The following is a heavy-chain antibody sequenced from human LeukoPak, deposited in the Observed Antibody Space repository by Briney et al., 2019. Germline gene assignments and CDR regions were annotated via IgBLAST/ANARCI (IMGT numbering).Heavy chain of an antibody. CDR1: GFTFSSYA. V-gene: IGHV3-30*01. CDR2: ISYDGSNK. D-gene: IGHD6-6*01. Sequence: PGGSLRLSCAASGFTFSSYAMHWVRQAPAKGLEWVAVISYDGSNKYYADSVKGRFTISRDNSKNTLYLQMNSLRAEDTAVYYCARDGYSSSSGLSLGSRYYYYMDVWGKGTTVTVSS. J-gene: IGHJ6*03. CDR3: ARDGYSSSSGLSLGSRYYYYMDV.